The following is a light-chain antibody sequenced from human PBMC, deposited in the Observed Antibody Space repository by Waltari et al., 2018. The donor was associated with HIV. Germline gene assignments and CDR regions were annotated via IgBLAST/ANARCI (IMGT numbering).Light chain of an antibody. CDR2: GAS. J-gene: IGKJ5*01. V-gene: IGKV3-15*01. CDR1: QSVSSN. CDR3: QHYNNWPPIT. Sequence: ERVMTQSPATLPVSPGERVTLSCRASQSVSSNLAWYQQKPGQAPRLLIYGASTRATGIPARFSGGGSGTEFTLTISSLQSEDFAVYYCQHYNNWPPITFGQGTRLEIK.